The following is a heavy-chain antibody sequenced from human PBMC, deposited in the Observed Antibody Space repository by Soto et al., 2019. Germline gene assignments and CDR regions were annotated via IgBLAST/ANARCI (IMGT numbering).Heavy chain of an antibody. V-gene: IGHV3-21*01. Sequence: PGGSLRLSCAASGFTFNIYSMNWVRQAPGKGLEWVSSISSRSSNIDYADSVKGRFTISRDNANNSLYLQMNNLSADDTAVYYCARDTKMLAPLIYMDHWGRGTLVTVSS. J-gene: IGHJ4*02. CDR3: ARDTKMLAPLIYMDH. CDR1: GFTFNIYS. D-gene: IGHD3-22*01. CDR2: ISSRSSNI.